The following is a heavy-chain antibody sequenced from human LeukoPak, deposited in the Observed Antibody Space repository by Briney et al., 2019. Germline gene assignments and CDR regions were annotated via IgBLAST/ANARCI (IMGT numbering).Heavy chain of an antibody. D-gene: IGHD4-17*01. CDR1: GFTFSSYS. CDR3: ARDTVTTIPPYWYFDL. J-gene: IGHJ2*01. V-gene: IGHV3-21*01. CDR2: ISSSSSSYI. Sequence: GGSLRLSCAASGFTFSSYSMNWVRQAPGKGLEWVSSISSSSSSYIYYADSVKGRFTISRDNAKNSLYLQMNSLRAEDTAVYYCARDTVTTIPPYWYFDLWGRGTLVTVSS.